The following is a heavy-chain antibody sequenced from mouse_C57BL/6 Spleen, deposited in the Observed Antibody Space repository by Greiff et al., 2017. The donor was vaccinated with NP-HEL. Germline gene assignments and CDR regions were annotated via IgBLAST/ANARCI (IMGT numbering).Heavy chain of an antibody. D-gene: IGHD2-3*01. V-gene: IGHV1-76*01. CDR1: GYTFTDYY. CDR2: IYPGSGNT. J-gene: IGHJ2*01. Sequence: QVQLQQSGAELVRPGASVKLSCKASGYTFTDYYINWVKQRPGQGLEWIARIYPGSGNTYYNEKFKGKATLTAEKSSSTAYMQLSSLTSEDSAVYVCARWLLDYWGQGTTLTVSS. CDR3: ARWLLDY.